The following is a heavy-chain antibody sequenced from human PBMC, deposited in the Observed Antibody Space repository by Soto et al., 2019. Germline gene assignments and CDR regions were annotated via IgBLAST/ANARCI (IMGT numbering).Heavy chain of an antibody. D-gene: IGHD6-13*01. CDR3: ARGGDDYSTSWYLY. J-gene: IGHJ4*02. CDR1: GGSVTSYY. CDR2: FYYSGGT. Sequence: QVQLQESGPGLVKPSETLSLTCTVSGGSVTSYYWSWIRQPPGKGLEWIGYFYYSGGTHYSPSLKSRVTISVDTSKNQFSLKLSSVTAADTAVYYCARGGDDYSTSWYLYWGQGTLVTVSS. V-gene: IGHV4-59*02.